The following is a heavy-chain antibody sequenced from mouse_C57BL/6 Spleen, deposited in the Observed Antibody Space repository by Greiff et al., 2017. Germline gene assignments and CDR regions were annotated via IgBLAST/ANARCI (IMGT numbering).Heavy chain of an antibody. CDR3: ARRDGNYPYYFDY. D-gene: IGHD2-1*01. V-gene: IGHV1-26*01. Sequence: EVQLQQSGPELVKPGASVKISCKASGYTFTDYYMNWVKQSHGKSLEWIGDINPNNGGTSYNQKFKGKATLTVDKSSSTAYMELRSLTSEDSAVYYCARRDGNYPYYFDYWGQGTTLTVSS. CDR2: INPNNGGT. J-gene: IGHJ2*01. CDR1: GYTFTDYY.